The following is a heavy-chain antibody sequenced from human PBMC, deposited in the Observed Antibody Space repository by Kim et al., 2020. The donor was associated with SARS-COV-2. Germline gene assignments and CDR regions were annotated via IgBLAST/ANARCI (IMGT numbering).Heavy chain of an antibody. CDR1: GGSFSDYY. V-gene: IGHV4-34*01. CDR2: INHSGST. Sequence: SETLSLTCAAYGGSFSDYYWSWIRQPPGKGLEWIGEINHSGSTNYNPSLKSRVTISVDTSKNQFSLELSSVTAADTAVYYCARGRQFLEFNLWGQGTLVTVSS. D-gene: IGHD3-3*01. J-gene: IGHJ5*02. CDR3: ARGRQFLEFNL.